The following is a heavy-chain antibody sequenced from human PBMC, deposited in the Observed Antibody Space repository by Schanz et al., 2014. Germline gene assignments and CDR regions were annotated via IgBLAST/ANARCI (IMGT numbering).Heavy chain of an antibody. D-gene: IGHD2-21*02. CDR1: GFGFSSYS. CDR2: ISGSSRTI. J-gene: IGHJ2*01. Sequence: EVQLLESGGGLVQPGGSLRLSCAASGFGFSSYSMNWVRQAPGKGLEWVSYISGSSRTIYYADSMKGRFTVSRDNAENALYLQMNSLRAEDTAVYFCAKDLGVDCGDGCFNWYFDLWGRGTLVTVSS. CDR3: AKDLGVDCGDGCFNWYFDL. V-gene: IGHV3-48*01.